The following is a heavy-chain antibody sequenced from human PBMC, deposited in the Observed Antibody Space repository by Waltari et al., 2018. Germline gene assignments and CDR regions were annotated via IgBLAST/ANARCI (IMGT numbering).Heavy chain of an antibody. CDR3: ARGGLYGQQLLESAFEI. Sequence: QVQLVQSGAELKKPGSSVKVSCKASGGSFSTYAITWGRQAPGQGLEWMGGNIPIVGTANDAQKIQDRVTSMPDESMTTAYMELSSLTAEDTAVYYCARGGLYGQQLLESAFEIWGQGTKVTVSS. CDR1: GGSFSTYA. J-gene: IGHJ3*02. CDR2: NIPIVGTA. D-gene: IGHD6-13*01. V-gene: IGHV1-69*05.